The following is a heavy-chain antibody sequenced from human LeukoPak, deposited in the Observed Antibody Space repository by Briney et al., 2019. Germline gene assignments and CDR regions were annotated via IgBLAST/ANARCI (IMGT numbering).Heavy chain of an antibody. V-gene: IGHV3-30*18. D-gene: IGHD3-10*01. Sequence: GGSLRLSCAASGFTFSSYGMHWVRQAPGKGLEWVAVISYDGSNKYYADSVKGRFTISRDNSKNTLYLQMNSLRAEDTAVYYCAKDTDYYGSGSLDYWGQGTLVTVSS. CDR3: AKDTDYYGSGSLDY. CDR2: ISYDGSNK. CDR1: GFTFSSYG. J-gene: IGHJ4*02.